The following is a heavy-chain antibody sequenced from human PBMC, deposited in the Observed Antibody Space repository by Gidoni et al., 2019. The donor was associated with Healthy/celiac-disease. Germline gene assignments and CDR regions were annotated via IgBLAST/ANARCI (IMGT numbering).Heavy chain of an antibody. CDR1: GFTVSSNY. CDR2: IYSGGST. V-gene: IGHV3-66*01. CDR3: ASVSYGMDV. J-gene: IGHJ6*02. Sequence: EVQLVEYGGGLVQTGGSLRLSCEASGFTVSSNYMSWVRQAPGNGLEWVSVIYSGGSTYYADSVKGRFTISRDNSKNTLYLQMNSLRAEDTAVYYCASVSYGMDVWGQGTTVTVSS.